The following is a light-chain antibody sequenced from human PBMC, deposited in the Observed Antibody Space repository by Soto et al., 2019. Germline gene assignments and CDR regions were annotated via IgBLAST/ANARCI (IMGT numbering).Light chain of an antibody. CDR1: QSVSSN. CDR2: GAS. J-gene: IGKJ1*01. Sequence: EIVMTQSPATLSVSPGERATLSCRASQSVSSNLAWYQQKPGQAPRLLIYGASARATGIPARFSGSGSGTEFTLTISSLQSEDFAVYYCQQYNNPQFGQGTKVEIK. V-gene: IGKV3-15*01. CDR3: QQYNNPQ.